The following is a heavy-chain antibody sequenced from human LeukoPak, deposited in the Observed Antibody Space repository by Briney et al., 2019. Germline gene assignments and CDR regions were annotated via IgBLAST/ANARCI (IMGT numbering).Heavy chain of an antibody. CDR1: GGSISSADYY. D-gene: IGHD5-24*01. J-gene: IGHJ4*02. CDR3: ARVRDGYPGYFDS. CDR2: IYWSGST. Sequence: SETLSLTCAVSGGSISSADYYWSWVRQPPGKGLEWIGYIYWSGSTYYTPSLKRQVSISIATSKNQFSLKLNSVTAADTAVYFCARVRDGYPGYFDSWGQGTLVTVSS. V-gene: IGHV4-30-4*01.